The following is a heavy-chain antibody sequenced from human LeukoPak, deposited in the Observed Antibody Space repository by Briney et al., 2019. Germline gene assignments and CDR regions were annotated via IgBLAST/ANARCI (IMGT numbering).Heavy chain of an antibody. CDR3: ARQSGGSGYSSYFGY. J-gene: IGHJ4*02. CDR2: IYYSGST. D-gene: IGHD3-22*01. V-gene: IGHV4-31*03. Sequence: SETLSLTCTVSGGSISSGGYYWSWIRQHPGKGLEWIGYIYYSGSTYYNPSLKSRVTISVDTSKNQFSLKLSSVTAADPAVYYRARQSGGSGYSSYFGYWVQGTLVTVSS. CDR1: GGSISSGGYY.